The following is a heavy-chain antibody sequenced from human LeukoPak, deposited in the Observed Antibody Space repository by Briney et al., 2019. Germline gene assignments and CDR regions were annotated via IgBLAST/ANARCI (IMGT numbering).Heavy chain of an antibody. CDR2: INAGNGNT. D-gene: IGHD4-23*01. V-gene: IGHV1-3*01. J-gene: IGHJ4*02. CDR3: ARVATVVTRSFDY. CDR1: GYTLTSYA. Sequence: GASVKVSCKASGYTLTSYAMHWVRQAPGQRLEWMGWINAGNGNTKYSQKFQGRVTITRDTSASTAYMELSSLRSEDTAVYYCARVATVVTRSFDYWGQGTLVTVSS.